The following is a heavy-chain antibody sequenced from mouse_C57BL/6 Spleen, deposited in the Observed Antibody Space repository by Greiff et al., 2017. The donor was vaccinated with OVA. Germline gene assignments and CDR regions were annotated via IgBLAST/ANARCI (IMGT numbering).Heavy chain of an antibody. V-gene: IGHV1-4*01. CDR3: ARSKDY. CDR2: INPSSGYP. CDR1: GYTFTSYT. Sequence: VQRVESGAELARPGASVKMSCKASGYTFTSYTMHWVKQRPGQGLEWIGYINPSSGYPKYNQKFKDKATLTEDKSSSTAYMQLSSLTSEDSAVNYCARSKDYWGQGTTLTVSS. J-gene: IGHJ2*01.